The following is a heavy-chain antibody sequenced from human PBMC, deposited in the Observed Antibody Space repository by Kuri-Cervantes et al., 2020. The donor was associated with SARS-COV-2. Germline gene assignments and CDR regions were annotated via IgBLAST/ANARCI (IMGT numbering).Heavy chain of an antibody. J-gene: IGHJ4*02. CDR1: GFTFSSYA. D-gene: IGHD3-16*01. CDR3: AREMGVK. V-gene: IGHV3-30*01. CDR2: ISYDGSNK. Sequence: GESLKISCAASGFTFSSYAMHWVRQAPGKGLEWVAVISYDGSNKYYADSVKGRFTISRDNSKNTLYLQMNGLRAEDTAVYYCAREMGVKWGQGTLVTVSS.